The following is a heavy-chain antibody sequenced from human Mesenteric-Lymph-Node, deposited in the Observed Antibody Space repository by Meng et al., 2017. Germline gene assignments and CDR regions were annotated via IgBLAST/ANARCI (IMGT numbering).Heavy chain of an antibody. CDR3: AKRQYQYGSGSYDY. Sequence: EVHLVESGGGLVQPGGSRRLSCAASGFTFSSYAMGWFRQAPGKGLEWVSTLSGAGNIFYADSVKGRFTISRDNSKNTLYLQMNSLRGDDTAVYYCAKRQYQYGSGSYDYWGQGTLVTVSS. CDR2: LSGAGNI. V-gene: IGHV3-23*04. CDR1: GFTFSSYA. J-gene: IGHJ4*02. D-gene: IGHD3-10*01.